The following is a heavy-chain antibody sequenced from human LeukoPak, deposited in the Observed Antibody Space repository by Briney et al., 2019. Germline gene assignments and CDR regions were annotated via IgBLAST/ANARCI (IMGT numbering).Heavy chain of an antibody. V-gene: IGHV1-46*01. CDR1: GYSLTNYY. Sequence: ASVKVSCKASGYSLTNYYMHWVRQAPGQGLQWMGIINPSGGATSYAQKFQGRVTMTRDTSTSTVYMELSSLRSEDTALYYCARDMRGTAMDGAFDSWGQGTLVTVSS. CDR2: INPSGGAT. CDR3: ARDMRGTAMDGAFDS. D-gene: IGHD5-18*01. J-gene: IGHJ4*02.